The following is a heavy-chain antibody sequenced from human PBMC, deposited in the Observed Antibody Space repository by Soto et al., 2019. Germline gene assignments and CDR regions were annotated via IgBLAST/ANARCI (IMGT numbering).Heavy chain of an antibody. Sequence: EVQLVESGGGLVQPGGSLRLSCAASGFTFSSYWMSWVRQAPGKGLEWVANIKQDGSEKYYVDSVKGRFTISRDNAKNSLYLQMNSLRAEDTAVYYCARDRMLGYCSGGSCYSVYWFDPWDQGTLVTVSS. CDR1: GFTFSSYW. D-gene: IGHD2-15*01. V-gene: IGHV3-7*05. CDR2: IKQDGSEK. CDR3: ARDRMLGYCSGGSCYSVYWFDP. J-gene: IGHJ5*02.